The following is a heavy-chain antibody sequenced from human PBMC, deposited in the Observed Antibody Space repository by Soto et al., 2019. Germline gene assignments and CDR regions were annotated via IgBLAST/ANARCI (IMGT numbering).Heavy chain of an antibody. D-gene: IGHD5-18*01. CDR3: ASDMSGYSQWYYYGMGV. J-gene: IGHJ6*02. CDR1: GCTFSSYS. V-gene: IGHV3-21*01. Sequence: GGSLRLSCAASGCTFSSYSMNWVRQAPGKGVEWVSSISSSSSYRYYADSVKGRFTISRDNAKNSLYLQMNSLRAEATAVYYCASDMSGYSQWYYYGMGVLGQGTTVTVSS. CDR2: ISSSSSYR.